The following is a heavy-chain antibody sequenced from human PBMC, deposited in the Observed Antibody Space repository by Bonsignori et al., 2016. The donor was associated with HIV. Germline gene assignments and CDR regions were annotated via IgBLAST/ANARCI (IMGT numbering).Heavy chain of an antibody. J-gene: IGHJ3*02. Sequence: SETLSLTCTVSGGSISSYYWSWIRQPPGKGLEWIGYIYYSGSTNYNPSLKSRVTISVDTSKNQFSLKLSSVTAADTAVYYCARVSTIFGVVIIPDAFDIWGQGTMVTVSS. V-gene: IGHV4-59*01. CDR2: IYYSGST. CDR3: ARVSTIFGVVIIPDAFDI. CDR1: GGSISSYY. D-gene: IGHD3-3*01.